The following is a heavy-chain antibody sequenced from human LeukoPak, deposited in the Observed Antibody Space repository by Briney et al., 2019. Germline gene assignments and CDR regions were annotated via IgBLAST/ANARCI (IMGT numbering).Heavy chain of an antibody. CDR1: GFGFSYYW. Sequence: PGGSLRLSCAASGFGFSYYWMHWVRQGSGKGPVWVSRIIGDGTRTDYADSVKGRFTISRDNAKSTLYLQTNSLTVEDTAVYYCLRVDDTNGHNWFDPWGQGTLVTVSS. D-gene: IGHD2-8*01. J-gene: IGHJ5*02. V-gene: IGHV3-74*01. CDR3: LRVDDTNGHNWFDP. CDR2: IIGDGTRT.